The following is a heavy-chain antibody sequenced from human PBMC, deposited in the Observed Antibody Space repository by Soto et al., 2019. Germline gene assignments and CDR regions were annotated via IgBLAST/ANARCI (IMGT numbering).Heavy chain of an antibody. CDR3: ASIKFSGSYAFDY. D-gene: IGHD1-26*01. CDR1: GGSISSSSYY. Sequence: QVQLQESGPGLVKPSETLSLTCTVSGGSISSSSYYWGWIRQPSGKGLEWIGSIYYSGSTYYNPSLKSRVTISVDTSKNQFSLKLNSVTAADTAVYYCASIKFSGSYAFDYWGQGTLVTVSS. CDR2: IYYSGST. J-gene: IGHJ4*02. V-gene: IGHV4-39*01.